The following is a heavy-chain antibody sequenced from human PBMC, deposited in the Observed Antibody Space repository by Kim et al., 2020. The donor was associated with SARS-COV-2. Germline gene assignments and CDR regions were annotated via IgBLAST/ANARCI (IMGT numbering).Heavy chain of an antibody. CDR2: IIPIFGTA. J-gene: IGHJ1*01. CDR1: GGTFSSYA. Sequence: SVKVSCKASGGTFSSYAISWVRQAPGQGLEWMGGIIPIFGTANYAQKFQGRVTITADESTSTAYMELSSLRSEDTAVYYCARETMVRGVSGYFQHWGQGTLVTVSS. CDR3: ARETMVRGVSGYFQH. V-gene: IGHV1-69*13. D-gene: IGHD3-10*01.